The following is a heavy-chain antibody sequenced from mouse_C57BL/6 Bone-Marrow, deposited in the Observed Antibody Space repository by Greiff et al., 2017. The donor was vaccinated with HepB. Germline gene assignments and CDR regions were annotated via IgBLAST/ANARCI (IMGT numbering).Heavy chain of an antibody. D-gene: IGHD2-2*01. CDR2: IRNKANGYTT. CDR1: GFTFTDYY. V-gene: IGHV7-3*01. CDR3: ARSYGFYWYFDV. J-gene: IGHJ1*03. Sequence: EVKLVESGGGLVQPGGSLSLSCAASGFTFTDYYMSWVRQPPGKALEWLGFIRNKANGYTTEYSASVKGRFTISRDNSQSILYLQMNALRAEDSATYYCARSYGFYWYFDVWGTGTTVTVSS.